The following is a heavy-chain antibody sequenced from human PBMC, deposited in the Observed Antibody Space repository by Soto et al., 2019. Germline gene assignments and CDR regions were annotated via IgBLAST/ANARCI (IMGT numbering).Heavy chain of an antibody. J-gene: IGHJ4*02. Sequence: QVQLVQSGPEVKKPGASVKVSCKTSGYTFTSYGISWVRQAPGQGLEWMGWISTYKGNTNYAQKFQGRVTMTTDTSTSTGYMELRSXRSDDTAVYXXATRSPAFDYWGQGTLVTVSS. CDR2: ISTYKGNT. V-gene: IGHV1-18*01. CDR1: GYTFTSYG. CDR3: ATRSPAFDY.